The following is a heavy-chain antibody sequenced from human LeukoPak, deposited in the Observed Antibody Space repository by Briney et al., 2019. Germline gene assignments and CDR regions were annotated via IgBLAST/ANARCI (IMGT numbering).Heavy chain of an antibody. J-gene: IGHJ4*02. CDR2: ISGGGGST. V-gene: IGHV3-23*01. Sequence: PGGSLRLSCAASGFTFSNYDMSWVRQAPGKGLEWVSAISGGGGSTYYADSVKGRFTISRDNSKNTLYLQMNSLRAEDTAVYYCARRIQGMAPYYFDYWGQGTLVTASS. D-gene: IGHD5-24*01. CDR3: ARRIQGMAPYYFDY. CDR1: GFTFSNYD.